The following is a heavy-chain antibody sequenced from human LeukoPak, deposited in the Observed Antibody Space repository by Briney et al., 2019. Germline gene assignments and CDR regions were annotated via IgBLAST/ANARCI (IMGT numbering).Heavy chain of an antibody. CDR2: ISGSGGST. CDR3: AKGGGSGWYSNY. CDR1: GESFSGYY. J-gene: IGHJ4*02. Sequence: ETLSLTCAVYGESFSGYYWRWIRQAPGKGLEWVSAISGSGGSTYYADSVKGRFTISRDNSKNTLYLQMNSLRAEDTAVYYCAKGGGSGWYSNYWGQGTLVTVSS. D-gene: IGHD6-19*01. V-gene: IGHV3-23*01.